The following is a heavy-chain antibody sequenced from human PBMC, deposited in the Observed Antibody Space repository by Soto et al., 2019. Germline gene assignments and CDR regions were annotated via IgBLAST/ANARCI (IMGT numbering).Heavy chain of an antibody. Sequence: GGSLRLSCAASGFTFSSYAMSWVRQAPGKGLKWVSVISHDGTNKYYVDPVKGRFTISRDNSKNTVYLQMNSLRAEDTAVFYCARDKMATEGGNYHDMDVWGQGTTVTVSS. J-gene: IGHJ6*02. D-gene: IGHD5-12*01. CDR2: ISHDGTNK. CDR3: ARDKMATEGGNYHDMDV. CDR1: GFTFSSYA. V-gene: IGHV3-30*03.